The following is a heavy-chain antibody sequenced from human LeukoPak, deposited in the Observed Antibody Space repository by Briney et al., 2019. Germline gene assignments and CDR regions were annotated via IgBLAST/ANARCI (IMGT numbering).Heavy chain of an antibody. D-gene: IGHD3-10*01. CDR2: IYNSGST. CDR3: AGSMVRGVEFDY. CDR1: VGSISSYY. J-gene: IGHJ4*02. Sequence: SEILSLTCTVSVGSISSYYWSWIRQPPGKGLEWIGYIYNSGSTNYDPSLKSRVTISIDPSKNQFSLKPRSVTAADTALYYCAGSMVRGVEFDYWGPGTLVTVSS. V-gene: IGHV4-59*01.